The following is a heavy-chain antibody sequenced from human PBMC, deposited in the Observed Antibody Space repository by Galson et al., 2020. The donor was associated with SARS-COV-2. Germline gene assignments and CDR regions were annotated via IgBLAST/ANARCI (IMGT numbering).Heavy chain of an antibody. CDR2: NNPNSGGT. CDR1: GYTFTGYY. CDR3: AREMDTAMGDYYYGMDV. V-gene: IGHV1-2*02. D-gene: IGHD5-18*01. Sequence: ASVKVYCKASGYTFTGYYMHWVRQAPGQGLEWMGWNNPNSGGTNYAQKFQGRVTMTRDTSISTAYMELSRLRSDDTAVYYCAREMDTAMGDYYYGMDVWGQGTTVTVSS. J-gene: IGHJ6*02.